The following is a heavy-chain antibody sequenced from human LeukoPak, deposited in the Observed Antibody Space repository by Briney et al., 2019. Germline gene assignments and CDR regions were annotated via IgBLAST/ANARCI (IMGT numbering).Heavy chain of an antibody. CDR3: ARDLFYSVSGTYYNVGRVFNY. Sequence: ASVKVSCKASEYTFTGYYIHWVRQAPGQGLEWMGWIDPNTGDSNYVQKFQGRVTMTRDTSITTAYMELTSLRSDDTAVYYCARDLFYSVSGTYYNVGRVFNYWGQGTLVTVSS. CDR1: EYTFTGYY. J-gene: IGHJ4*02. CDR2: IDPNTGDS. D-gene: IGHD3-10*01. V-gene: IGHV1-2*02.